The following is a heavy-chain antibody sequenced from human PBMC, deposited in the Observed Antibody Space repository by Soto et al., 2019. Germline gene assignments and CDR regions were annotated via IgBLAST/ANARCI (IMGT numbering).Heavy chain of an antibody. CDR2: IIPIIGIA. V-gene: IGHV1-69*04. J-gene: IGHJ3*02. CDR3: EREGPMTTKNDAFDI. Sequence: SVKVSCKASGGTFSSYNISWVRQAPEQGIERMGRIIPIIGIANYAQKLQGRVTITADKSTSTAYMELSSLRSEDTAVYYCEREGPMTTKNDAFDIWGQGTMVTVS. D-gene: IGHD4-17*01. CDR1: GGTFSSYN.